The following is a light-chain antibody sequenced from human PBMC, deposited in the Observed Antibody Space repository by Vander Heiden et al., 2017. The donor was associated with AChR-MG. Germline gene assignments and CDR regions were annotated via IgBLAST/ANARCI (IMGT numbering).Light chain of an antibody. CDR3: QQYDNLSYT. Sequence: DTQMTQSPPSLSASVGDRVIITCQASQDISNHLNWYQQKPGKAPKLLIYHASNLETGVPSRFSGSGSGTDFTFTISSLQPEDIAIYYCQQYDNLSYTFGQGTKLEIK. CDR1: QDISNH. V-gene: IGKV1-33*01. CDR2: HAS. J-gene: IGKJ2*01.